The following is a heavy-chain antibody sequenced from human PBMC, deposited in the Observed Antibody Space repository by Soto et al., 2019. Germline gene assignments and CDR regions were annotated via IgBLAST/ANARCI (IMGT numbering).Heavy chain of an antibody. J-gene: IGHJ4*02. CDR2: IYYSGST. CDR3: ARLSEWYYFDY. CDR1: GGSMSSYY. D-gene: IGHD2-8*01. V-gene: IGHV4-59*08. Sequence: SETLSLTCTVSGGSMSSYYWSWIRQPPGKGLEWIGYIYYSGSTDYNPSLKSRVTISVDTSKNQFSLKLSSVTAADTAVHYCARLSEWYYFDYWGKGTLVTVSS.